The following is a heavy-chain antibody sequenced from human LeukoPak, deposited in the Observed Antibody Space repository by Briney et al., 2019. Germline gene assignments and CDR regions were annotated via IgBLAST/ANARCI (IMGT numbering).Heavy chain of an antibody. J-gene: IGHJ4*02. V-gene: IGHV3-23*01. D-gene: IGHD5-18*01. CDR2: IGASGGST. CDR3: AKAAVPYSYGHYFDY. CDR1: GFTFSSYG. Sequence: PGGSLRLSCAASGFTFSSYGMSWVRQAPGKGLEWVSGIGASGGSTYYADSVKGRFTISRDNSKNTLFLQMNSLRAEDTAVYYCAKAAVPYSYGHYFDYWGQGTLVTVSS.